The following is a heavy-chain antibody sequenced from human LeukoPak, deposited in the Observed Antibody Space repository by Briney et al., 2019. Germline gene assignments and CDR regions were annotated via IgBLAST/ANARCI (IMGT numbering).Heavy chain of an antibody. Sequence: GRSLRLSCAASGFTFDDYAMHWVRQAPGKGLEWVSGISWNSGSIGYADSVKGRFTISRDNAKNSLYLQMNSLRAEDTALYYCACQLLGGAFDIWGQGTMVTVSS. CDR2: ISWNSGSI. J-gene: IGHJ3*02. V-gene: IGHV3-9*01. D-gene: IGHD2-2*01. CDR1: GFTFDDYA. CDR3: ACQLLGGAFDI.